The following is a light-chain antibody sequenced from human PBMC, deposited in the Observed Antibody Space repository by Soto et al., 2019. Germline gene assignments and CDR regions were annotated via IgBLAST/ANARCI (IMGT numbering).Light chain of an antibody. J-gene: IGLJ2*01. CDR1: SSNIGSNY. Sequence: QSVLTQPPSASGTPGQRVTIACSGSSSNIGSNYVYWYQQLPGTAPKLLIYRSDQRPSGVPDRFSGSKSGTSASLAIGGLRSEDEADYYCAAWDDSLRGQVFGGGTKLTVL. CDR2: RSD. CDR3: AAWDDSLRGQV. V-gene: IGLV1-47*01.